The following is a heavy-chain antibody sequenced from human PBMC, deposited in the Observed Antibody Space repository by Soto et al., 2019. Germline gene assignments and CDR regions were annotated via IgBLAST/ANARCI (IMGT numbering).Heavy chain of an antibody. Sequence: QVQLVQSGAEVKKPGSSVKVSCKASGGTFSSYAISWVRQAPGQGLEWMGGIIPIFGTANYAHKCQGSATDTXXESTSTAYMELGSLRSEDTAVYYCASGGNGDDLDYWGQGTLVTVSS. CDR3: ASGGNGDDLDY. CDR1: GGTFSSYA. CDR2: IIPIFGTA. D-gene: IGHD4-17*01. V-gene: IGHV1-69*12. J-gene: IGHJ4*02.